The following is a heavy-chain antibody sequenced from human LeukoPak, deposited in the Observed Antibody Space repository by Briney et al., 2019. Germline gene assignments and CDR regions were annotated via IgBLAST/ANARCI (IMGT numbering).Heavy chain of an antibody. CDR2: IGHSGGIT. V-gene: IGHV3-23*01. CDR1: GFTFSRHA. J-gene: IGHJ4*02. CDR3: AKDGYDSPHYFDN. Sequence: PGGSLRLSCAASGFTFSRHAMNWVRRAPGKGLEWVSGIGHSGGITYYADSVKGRFTISRDNSKSTLYLQMNSLRAEDTAVYYCAKDGYDSPHYFDNWGQGTLVTVSS. D-gene: IGHD2-2*01.